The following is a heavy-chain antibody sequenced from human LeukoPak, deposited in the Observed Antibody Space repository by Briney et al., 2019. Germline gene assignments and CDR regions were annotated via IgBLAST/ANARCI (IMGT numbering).Heavy chain of an antibody. Sequence: GGSLRLSCAASRFTFSTYGMHWVRQAPGKGLEWVALISYDGINKYYADSVKGRFTISRDNAKNSLYLQMNSLRDEDTAVYYCARGRGCSGGSCHNDYWGQRTLVTVSS. CDR2: ISYDGINK. V-gene: IGHV3-30*03. J-gene: IGHJ4*02. CDR1: RFTFSTYG. D-gene: IGHD2-15*01. CDR3: ARGRGCSGGSCHNDY.